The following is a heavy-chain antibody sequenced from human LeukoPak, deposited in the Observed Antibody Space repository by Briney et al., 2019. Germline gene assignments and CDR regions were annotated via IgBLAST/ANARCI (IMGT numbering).Heavy chain of an antibody. CDR2: IIPIFGTA. CDR3: AKAMNSYAFDI. Sequence: GSSLKVSCKASGGTFSSYAISWVRQAPGQGLEWMGGIIPIFGTANYSHNFHGRVTITADESPSTASMELSSLRSEDTAVYYCAKAMNSYAFDICGQGTMVTVSS. V-gene: IGHV1-69*01. D-gene: IGHD3-22*01. J-gene: IGHJ3*02. CDR1: GGTFSSYA.